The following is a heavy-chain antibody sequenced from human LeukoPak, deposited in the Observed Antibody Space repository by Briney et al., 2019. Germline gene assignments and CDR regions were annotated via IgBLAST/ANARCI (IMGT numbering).Heavy chain of an antibody. J-gene: IGHJ4*02. CDR2: ISYDGSNE. CDR3: ARDRYYVVDY. V-gene: IGHV3-30*03. Sequence: GGSLRLSCAASGFTFSSNGMHWVRQAPGRGLDWVAFISYDGSNEYYADSVKGRFTISRDNTKNTLYLQMNSLRAEDTAVYYCARDRYYVVDYWGQGTLVTVSS. CDR1: GFTFSSNG. D-gene: IGHD3-10*01.